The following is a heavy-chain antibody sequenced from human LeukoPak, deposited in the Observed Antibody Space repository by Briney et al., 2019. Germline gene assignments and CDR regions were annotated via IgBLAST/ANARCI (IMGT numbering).Heavy chain of an antibody. V-gene: IGHV4-4*02. CDR3: AREPQLMGADY. Sequence: SGTLSLTCAVSGGSISSSNWWSWVRQPPGKGLEWIGEIYHSGSTNYNPSLKSRVTMSVDTSKNQFSLKLTSVTAADTAVYYCAREPQLMGADYWGQGTLVTVSS. D-gene: IGHD2-8*01. CDR1: GGSISSSNW. CDR2: IYHSGST. J-gene: IGHJ4*02.